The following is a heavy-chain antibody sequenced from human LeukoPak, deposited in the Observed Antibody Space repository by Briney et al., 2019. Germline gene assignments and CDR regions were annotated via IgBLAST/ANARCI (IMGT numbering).Heavy chain of an antibody. J-gene: IGHJ4*02. CDR1: GGSISSYY. CDR3: ARGEMATTPDY. D-gene: IGHD5-24*01. CDR2: INHSGST. V-gene: IGHV4-34*01. Sequence: SETLSLTCTVSGGSISSYYWSWIRQPPGKGLEWIGEINHSGSTNYNPSLKSRVTISVDTSKNQFSLKLSSVTAADTAVYYCARGEMATTPDYWGQGTLVTVSS.